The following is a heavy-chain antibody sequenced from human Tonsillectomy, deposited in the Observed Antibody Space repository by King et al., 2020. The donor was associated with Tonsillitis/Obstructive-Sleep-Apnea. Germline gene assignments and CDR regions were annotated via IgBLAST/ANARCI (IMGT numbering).Heavy chain of an antibody. CDR2: IIPIFGTA. D-gene: IGHD6-6*01. Sequence: QLVQSGAEVKKPGSSVKVSCKASGGTFSSYAISWVRQAPGQGLEWMGGIIPIFGTANYAQKFQGRVTITADESTSTAYMELSSLRSEDTAVYYCARSPIAALSGSKEDDRKNWFDPWGQGTLVTVSS. V-gene: IGHV1-69*01. CDR1: GGTFSSYA. J-gene: IGHJ5*02. CDR3: ARSPIAALSGSKEDDRKNWFDP.